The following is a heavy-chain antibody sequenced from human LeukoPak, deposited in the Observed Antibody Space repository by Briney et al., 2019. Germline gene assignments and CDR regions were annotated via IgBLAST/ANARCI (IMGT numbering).Heavy chain of an antibody. Sequence: PGGSLRLSCAASGFALSSHWMTWVRQVPGRGPEWVANVNRDGSETYYLDSVKGRFTISKDNAKNSLYLQMNSLRAEDTAVYYCARDRAYCGGDCLPAYAFDIWGQGTMVTVSS. CDR2: VNRDGSET. V-gene: IGHV3-7*03. CDR3: ARDRAYCGGDCLPAYAFDI. D-gene: IGHD2-21*02. J-gene: IGHJ3*02. CDR1: GFALSSHW.